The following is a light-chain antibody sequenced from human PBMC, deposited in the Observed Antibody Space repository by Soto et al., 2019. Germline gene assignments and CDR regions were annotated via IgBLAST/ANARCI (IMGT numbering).Light chain of an antibody. CDR1: GSNIGNNY. Sequence: QSVLTQPPSGSAAPVQRVTSSCSGSGSNIGNNYISWYQQLPGTAPKLLLYDNDKRHSGIPARFSASKSGTSATLDITGLQTGDEASYYCGTWDSSLNVWMFGGGTKLTVL. CDR2: DND. J-gene: IGLJ3*02. V-gene: IGLV1-51*01. CDR3: GTWDSSLNVWM.